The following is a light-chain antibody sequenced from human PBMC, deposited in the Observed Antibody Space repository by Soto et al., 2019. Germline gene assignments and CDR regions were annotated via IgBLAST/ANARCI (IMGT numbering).Light chain of an antibody. CDR1: QSISSY. V-gene: IGKV1-39*01. Sequence: DIQLTQSPSSLSASVGDRVTITCRASQSISSYLNWYQQKPGKAPKVLIYGASGLQTGVPSRFSGSGSGTDFTLTISSLQPEDFATYYCQQSFSNPPYSFGQGTKLEIK. CDR3: QQSFSNPPYS. CDR2: GAS. J-gene: IGKJ2*03.